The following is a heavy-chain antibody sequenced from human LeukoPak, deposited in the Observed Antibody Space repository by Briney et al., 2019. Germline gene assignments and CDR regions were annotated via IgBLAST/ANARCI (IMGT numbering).Heavy chain of an antibody. D-gene: IGHD3-3*01. CDR2: ISSSSSYI. CDR3: ARDYGFWSGYSNNWFDP. V-gene: IGHV3-21*01. Sequence: GGSLRLSCAASGFTFSSYSMNWVRQAPGKGLEWVSSISSSSSYIYYADSVKGRFTISRDNAKNSLYLQMNSLRAEDTAVYYCARDYGFWSGYSNNWFDPWGQGTLVTVSS. CDR1: GFTFSSYS. J-gene: IGHJ5*02.